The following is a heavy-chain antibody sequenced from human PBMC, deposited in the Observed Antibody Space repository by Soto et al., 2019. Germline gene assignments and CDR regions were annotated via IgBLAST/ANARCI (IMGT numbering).Heavy chain of an antibody. Sequence: SETLSLTCTVSGGPISSYYWSWIRQPPGKGLEWIGYIYYSGSTNYNPSLKSRVTISVDTSKNQFSLKLTSVTAADTAVYYCASHSGYCSSISCSTWFDPWGQGTLVTVSS. CDR3: ASHSGYCSSISCSTWFDP. D-gene: IGHD2-2*02. J-gene: IGHJ5*02. CDR2: IYYSGST. CDR1: GGPISSYY. V-gene: IGHV4-59*12.